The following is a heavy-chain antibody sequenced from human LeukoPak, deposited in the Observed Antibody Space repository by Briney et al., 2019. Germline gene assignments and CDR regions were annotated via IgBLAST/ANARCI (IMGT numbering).Heavy chain of an antibody. V-gene: IGHV4-34*01. D-gene: IGHD5-18*01. CDR2: INHSGST. J-gene: IGHJ4*02. CDR3: ARLPTYTANFDY. Sequence: SETLSLTCAVYGGSFSGYYWSWTRQPPGKGLEWIGEINHSGSTNYNPSLKSRVTISVDTSKNQFSLKLSSVTAADTAVYYCARLPTYTANFDYWGQGTLVTVSS. CDR1: GGSFSGYY.